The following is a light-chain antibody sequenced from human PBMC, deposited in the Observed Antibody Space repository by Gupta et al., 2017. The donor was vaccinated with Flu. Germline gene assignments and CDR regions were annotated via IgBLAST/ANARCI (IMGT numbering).Light chain of an antibody. CDR3: RQVKHCPWT. CDR2: KGS. CDR1: QSRVSSDGFTY. Sequence: DVVMTQSPLSLPVTLGQPASISCRSSQSRVSSDGFTYLHWFQQRPGQSPRRLINKGSNRDSGVPDRFSGSGSGTDFTLEISRVEAEDVGVYYCRQVKHCPWTFGQGTKVEIK. J-gene: IGKJ1*01. V-gene: IGKV2-30*01.